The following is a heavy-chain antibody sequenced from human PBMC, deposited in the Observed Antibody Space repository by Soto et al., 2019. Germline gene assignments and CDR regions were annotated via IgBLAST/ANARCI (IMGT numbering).Heavy chain of an antibody. CDR1: GFTFSSYA. Sequence: SGGSLRLSCAASGFTFSSYAMSWVRQGPGKGLEWVSAISGSGDSTYYADSVKGRFTISRDNSKNTLHLQMNSLRAEDTAVYYCAKDFTHPFDYWGQGTVVTVSS. J-gene: IGHJ4*02. V-gene: IGHV3-23*01. CDR2: ISGSGDST. CDR3: AKDFTHPFDY.